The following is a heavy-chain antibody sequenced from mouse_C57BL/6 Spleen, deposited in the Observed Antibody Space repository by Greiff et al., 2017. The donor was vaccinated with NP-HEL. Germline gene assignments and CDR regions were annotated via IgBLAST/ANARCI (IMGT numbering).Heavy chain of an antibody. CDR1: GFSLTSYA. D-gene: IGHD2-4*01. CDR3: ASIYYDYDFFAY. Sequence: VQVVESGPGLVAPSQSLSITCTVSGFSLTSYAISWVRQPPGKGLEWLGVIWTGGGTNYNSALKSRLSISKDNSKSQVFLKMNSLQTDDTARYYCASIYYDYDFFAYWGQGTLVTVSA. J-gene: IGHJ3*01. V-gene: IGHV2-9-1*01. CDR2: IWTGGGT.